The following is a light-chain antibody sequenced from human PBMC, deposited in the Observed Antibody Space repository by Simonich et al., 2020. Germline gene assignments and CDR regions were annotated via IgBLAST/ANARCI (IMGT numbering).Light chain of an antibody. V-gene: IGLV2-14*03. Sequence: QSALTQPPSASGSPGQAVTISCTGTSSDVGGYNYVSWFQQHPGKAPKLMIYDVSKRPAGVSNRCSCSKSGNTASLTISGRQAEDEADYYCSSYTSSSTLVFGGGTKLTVL. CDR3: SSYTSSSTLV. CDR2: DVS. CDR1: SSDVGGYNY. J-gene: IGLJ2*01.